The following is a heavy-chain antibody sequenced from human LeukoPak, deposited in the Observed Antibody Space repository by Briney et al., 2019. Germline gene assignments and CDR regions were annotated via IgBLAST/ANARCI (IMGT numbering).Heavy chain of an antibody. J-gene: IGHJ4*02. D-gene: IGHD3-22*01. V-gene: IGHV1-2*02. CDR2: INPNSGGT. Sequence: ALVKVSCKASGYTFTGYYMHWVRQAPGQGLERMGWINPNSGGTNYAQKFQGRVTMTRDTSISTAYMELSRLRSDDTAVYYCARSELVDSEIDYWGQGTLVTVSS. CDR1: GYTFTGYY. CDR3: ARSELVDSEIDY.